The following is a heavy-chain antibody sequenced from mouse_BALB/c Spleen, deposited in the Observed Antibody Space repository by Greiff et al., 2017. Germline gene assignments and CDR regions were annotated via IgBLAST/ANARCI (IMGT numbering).Heavy chain of an antibody. D-gene: IGHD2-10*02. Sequence: EVMLVESGGGLVKPGGSLKLSCAASGFTFSSYTMSWVRQTPEKRLEWVATISSGGSYTYYPDSVKGRFTISRDNAKNTLYLQMSSLKSEDTAMYYCTNSPYGNYGMDYWGQGTSVTVSS. CDR3: TNSPYGNYGMDY. J-gene: IGHJ4*01. CDR1: GFTFSSYT. V-gene: IGHV5-6-4*01. CDR2: ISSGGSYT.